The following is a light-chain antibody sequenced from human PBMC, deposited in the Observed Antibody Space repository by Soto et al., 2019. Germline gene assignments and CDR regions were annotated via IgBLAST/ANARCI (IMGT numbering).Light chain of an antibody. CDR1: TSDVGSYNL. V-gene: IGLV2-23*01. Sequence: QSALTQPASVSGSPGQSITISCTGSTSDVGSYNLVSWYQQHPGKAPKLMIYEDDKQPSGVSKRLSGSKSGNTASLTISGLQAEDEADYYCCSYAGSSTSRVFGGGTK. CDR2: EDD. J-gene: IGLJ2*01. CDR3: CSYAGSSTSRV.